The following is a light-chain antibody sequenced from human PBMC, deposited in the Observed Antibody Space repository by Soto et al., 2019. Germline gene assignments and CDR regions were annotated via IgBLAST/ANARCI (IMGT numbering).Light chain of an antibody. CDR1: SSDVGKYNL. CDR3: CSYAGSSTLV. V-gene: IGLV2-23*01. Sequence: QSVLTQPASVSGSPGQSITISCTGTSSDVGKYNLVSWYQQHPGKAPKLMLYAGSTRPPVVSDRFSGSMSGNTASLTISGLQAEDEAHYYCCSYAGSSTLVFGGGTQLTVL. J-gene: IGLJ2*01. CDR2: AGS.